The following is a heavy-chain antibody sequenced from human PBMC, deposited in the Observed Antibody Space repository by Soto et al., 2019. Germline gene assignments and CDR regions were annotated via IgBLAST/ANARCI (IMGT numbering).Heavy chain of an antibody. CDR1: GFTFSRYW. CDR3: ARDGGYNYGSGNFYSDY. J-gene: IGHJ4*02. D-gene: IGHD3-10*01. CDR2: IKQDGSEK. V-gene: IGHV3-7*01. Sequence: PGGSLRLSCAASGFTFSRYWMNWVRQAPGKGLEWVANIKQDGSEKYYVDSVKGRFTISRDNAKNSLYLQMNSLRAEDTAVYFCARDGGYNYGSGNFYSDYWGQGALVTVSS.